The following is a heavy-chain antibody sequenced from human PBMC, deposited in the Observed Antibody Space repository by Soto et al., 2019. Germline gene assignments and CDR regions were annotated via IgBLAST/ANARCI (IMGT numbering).Heavy chain of an antibody. Sequence: PSETLSLTCTVSGASISSEGFYWTWVRQHPGKGLEWIGFISYTGSISYNPSLKSRITLSVDTSKSQFSLKLRSVTAADTAVYHCARGLRRQLLNWFDPWGQGTLVTVSS. CDR2: ISYTGSI. V-gene: IGHV4-31*03. J-gene: IGHJ5*02. D-gene: IGHD2-2*01. CDR1: GASISSEGFY. CDR3: ARGLRRQLLNWFDP.